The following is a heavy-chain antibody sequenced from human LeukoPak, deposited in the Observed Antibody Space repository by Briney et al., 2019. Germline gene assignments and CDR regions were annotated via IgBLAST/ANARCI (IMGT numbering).Heavy chain of an antibody. CDR1: GGTFSSYA. J-gene: IGHJ1*01. CDR2: IIPIFGTA. CDR3: ADTYYYDSSGYPGYFQH. Sequence: ASVKVSCKASGGTFSSYAISWVRQAPGQGLEWMGGIIPIFGTANYAQKFQGRVTITADESTSTAYMELSSLRSEDTAVYYCADTYYYDSSGYPGYFQHWGQGTLVTVSS. D-gene: IGHD3-22*01. V-gene: IGHV1-69*13.